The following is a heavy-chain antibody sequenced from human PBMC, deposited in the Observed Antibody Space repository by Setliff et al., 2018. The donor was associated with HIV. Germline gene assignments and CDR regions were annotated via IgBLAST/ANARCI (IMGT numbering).Heavy chain of an antibody. V-gene: IGHV6-1*01. CDR2: TYYRSKWSN. CDR1: GDSVSSNTAV. J-gene: IGHJ6*03. Sequence: PSETLSLTCAISGDSVSSNTAVWNWIRQSPSRGLEWLGRTYYRSKWSNDYAVSVKSRITINPDTSKNQFSLQLNSVTPEDTAVYFCARGGDWDYNYYMDVWDKGTTVTVSS. CDR3: ARGGDWDYNYYMDV. D-gene: IGHD3-16*01.